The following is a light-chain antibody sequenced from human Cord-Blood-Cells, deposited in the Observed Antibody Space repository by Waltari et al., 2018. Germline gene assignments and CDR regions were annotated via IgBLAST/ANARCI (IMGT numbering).Light chain of an antibody. CDR1: QSVSSY. CDR2: DAS. CDR3: QQRSNWRIT. J-gene: IGKJ5*01. Sequence: EIVLTQSPATLSLSPGERATLSCMASQSVSSYLAWYQQKPGQAPRILIYDASNRATGIPARFSGSGSGTDFTLTISSLEPEDFAVYYCQQRSNWRITFGQGTRLEIK. V-gene: IGKV3-11*01.